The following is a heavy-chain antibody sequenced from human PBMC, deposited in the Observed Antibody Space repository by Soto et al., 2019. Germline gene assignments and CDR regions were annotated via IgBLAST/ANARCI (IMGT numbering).Heavy chain of an antibody. V-gene: IGHV1-2*02. CDR1: GYTFIGYY. D-gene: IGHD1-26*01. CDR2: INPNSGGT. Sequence: SFKFACKPSGYTFIGYYMNWVRLAPGQGLEWMGWINPNSGGTNYAQKFQGRVTMTMDTSISTAYMELSRLRSDETAVYYCASGRGGMTRTDYWGQGTLVTVSS. J-gene: IGHJ4*02. CDR3: ASGRGGMTRTDY.